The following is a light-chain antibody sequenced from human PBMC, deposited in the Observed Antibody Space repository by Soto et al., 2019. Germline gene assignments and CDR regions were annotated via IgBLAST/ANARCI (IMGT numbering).Light chain of an antibody. CDR3: QQYDSTPWT. J-gene: IGKJ1*01. CDR2: GAS. Sequence: EIVLTQSPGTLSLSPGERATLSCRASQSVNRNFLAWFQHKPGQAPRLLIYGASSRATGIPDRFSGSGSGTDFTLTISRLEPEYFAVYFCQQYDSTPWTFGQGTKVEIK. V-gene: IGKV3-20*01. CDR1: QSVNRNF.